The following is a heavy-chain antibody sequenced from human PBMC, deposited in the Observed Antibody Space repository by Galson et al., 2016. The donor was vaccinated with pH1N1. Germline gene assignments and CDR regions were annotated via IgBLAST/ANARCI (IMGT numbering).Heavy chain of an antibody. CDR3: AKDLSSGSIMPYCYDS. V-gene: IGHV3-43D*04. J-gene: IGHJ4*02. Sequence: SLRLSCAPSGFTFDDYALHWVRQPPGKGLEWVSFISSDSYKTDYRESVEGRFTVSRDNNENTLFLQMDSLRPEDTALYFCAKDLSSGSIMPYCYDSWGQGTLVTVSS. CDR2: ISSDSYKT. D-gene: IGHD2-2*01. CDR1: GFTFDDYA.